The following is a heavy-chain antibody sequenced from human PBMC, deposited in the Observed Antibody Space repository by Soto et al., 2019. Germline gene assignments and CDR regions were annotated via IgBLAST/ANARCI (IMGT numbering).Heavy chain of an antibody. Sequence: EVQLVESGGGLVQPSRSLRLSCAASGFTFDDYAMHWVRQAPGKGLEWVSGISWNSGNIGYADSVKGRFTISRDNAKNSLYLQMNSLRVEDTALYYCAKEGSGYERGFDYWGQGTLVTVSS. V-gene: IGHV3-9*01. CDR1: GFTFDDYA. CDR2: ISWNSGNI. J-gene: IGHJ4*02. D-gene: IGHD5-12*01. CDR3: AKEGSGYERGFDY.